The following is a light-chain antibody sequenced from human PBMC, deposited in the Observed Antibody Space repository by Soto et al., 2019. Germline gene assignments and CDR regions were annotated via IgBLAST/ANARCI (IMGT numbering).Light chain of an antibody. CDR1: QSLLDSDDGDTF. CDR3: QQRSNWPPIT. J-gene: IGKJ5*01. V-gene: IGKV2-40*01. CDR2: TVS. Sequence: DIVMTQTPLSLPVTPGEPASISCRSSQSLLDSDDGDTFLDWYLQKPGQSPQLLIYTVSYRASGVPDRFSGSGSGTDFTLTINSLEPEDFAVYYCQQRSNWPPITFGQGTRLEIK.